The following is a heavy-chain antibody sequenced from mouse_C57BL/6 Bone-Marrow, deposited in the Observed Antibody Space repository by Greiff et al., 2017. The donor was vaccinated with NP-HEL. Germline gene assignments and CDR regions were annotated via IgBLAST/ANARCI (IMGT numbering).Heavy chain of an antibody. V-gene: IGHV1-59*01. D-gene: IGHD1-1*01. Sequence: QVQLQQPGAELVRPGTSVKLSCKASGYTFTSYWMHWVKQRPGQGLEWIGVIDPSDSYTNYNQKFKGKATLTVDTSSSTAYMQLSSLTSEDSAVYYCARSQDPYYGSSYGDYWGKGTTLTVAS. CDR3: ARSQDPYYGSSYGDY. J-gene: IGHJ2*01. CDR2: IDPSDSYT. CDR1: GYTFTSYW.